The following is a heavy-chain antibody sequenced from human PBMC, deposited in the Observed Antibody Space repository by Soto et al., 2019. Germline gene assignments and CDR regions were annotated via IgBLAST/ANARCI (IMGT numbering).Heavy chain of an antibody. D-gene: IGHD3-10*01. CDR2: IKSKTDGGTT. V-gene: IGHV3-15*01. J-gene: IGHJ6*02. CDR3: TTGYYYGSGSNGMDV. CDR1: GFTFSSYW. Sequence: EVQLVESGGGLVQPGGSLRLSCAASGFTFSSYWMHWVRQAPGKGLVWVGRIKSKTDGGTTDYAAPVKGRFTISRDDSKNTLYLQMNSLKTEDTAVYYCTTGYYYGSGSNGMDVWGQGTTVTVSS.